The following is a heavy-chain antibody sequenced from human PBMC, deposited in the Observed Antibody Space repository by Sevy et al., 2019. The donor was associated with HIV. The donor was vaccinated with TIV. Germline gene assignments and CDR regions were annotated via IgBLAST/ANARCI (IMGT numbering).Heavy chain of an antibody. Sequence: GSLRLSCAASGFTFSSYGMHWVRQAPGKGLEWVAVIWYDGSNKYYADSVKGRFTISRDNSKNTLYLQMNSLRAEDTAVYYCARAGAYYYDSSGYFPFDYWGQGTLVTVSS. D-gene: IGHD3-22*01. V-gene: IGHV3-33*01. CDR1: GFTFSSYG. J-gene: IGHJ4*02. CDR2: IWYDGSNK. CDR3: ARAGAYYYDSSGYFPFDY.